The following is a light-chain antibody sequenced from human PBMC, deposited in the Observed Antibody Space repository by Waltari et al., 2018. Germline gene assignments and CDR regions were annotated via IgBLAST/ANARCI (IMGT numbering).Light chain of an antibody. J-gene: IGLJ1*01. Sequence: QSALTQPASVSGSPGQSITISCSGTDSDVGAYDFVSGYQQHPGKAPHLIIYEVSNRPSGISNRFSASKSGNTASLTISGLQAEDEADYYCSSYTTGSAPGVFGTGTRVTVL. CDR2: EVS. V-gene: IGLV2-14*01. CDR1: DSDVGAYDF. CDR3: SSYTTGSAPGV.